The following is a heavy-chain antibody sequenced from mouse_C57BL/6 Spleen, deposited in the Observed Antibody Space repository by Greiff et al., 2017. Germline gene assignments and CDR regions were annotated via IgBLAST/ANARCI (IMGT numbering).Heavy chain of an antibody. CDR3: ARGWVRRGGFAY. CDR1: GYTFTSYW. V-gene: IGHV1-55*01. CDR2: IYPGSGST. J-gene: IGHJ3*01. Sequence: VQLQQPGAELVKPGASVKMSCKASGYTFTSYWITWVKQRPGQGLEWIGDIYPGSGSTNYNEKFKSKATLTVDTSSSTAYMQLSSLTSEDSAVYYCARGWVRRGGFAYWGQGTLVTVSA. D-gene: IGHD2-2*01.